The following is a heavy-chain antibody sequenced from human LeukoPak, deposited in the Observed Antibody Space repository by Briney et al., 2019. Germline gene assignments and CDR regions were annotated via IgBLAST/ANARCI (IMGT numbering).Heavy chain of an antibody. CDR1: GDSVSSNSAA. Sequence: SQTLSLTCAISGDSVSSNSAAWNWIRQSPSRRLEWLGRTYYRSKWYNDYAVSVKSRITINPDTSKNKFSLQLNSVTPEDTAVFYCARRGKDAYYYYYYYMDVWGKGTTVTVSS. CDR3: ARRGKDAYYYYYYYMDV. J-gene: IGHJ6*03. D-gene: IGHD3-16*01. CDR2: TYYRSKWYN. V-gene: IGHV6-1*01.